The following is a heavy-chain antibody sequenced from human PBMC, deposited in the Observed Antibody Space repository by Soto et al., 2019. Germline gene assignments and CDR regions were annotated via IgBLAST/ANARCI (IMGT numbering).Heavy chain of an antibody. J-gene: IGHJ4*02. V-gene: IGHV3-30*18. CDR2: ISYDGSNK. Sequence: QVQLVESGGGVVQPGRSLRLSCAASGFTFSSYGMHWVGQAPGNGLEWVAVISYDGSNKYYAESVKGRFTISRDNSKNTLYLQMNSLRAEDTAVYYCEKGLGYWGQGTLVTVSS. CDR1: GFTFSSYG. CDR3: EKGLGY. D-gene: IGHD7-27*01.